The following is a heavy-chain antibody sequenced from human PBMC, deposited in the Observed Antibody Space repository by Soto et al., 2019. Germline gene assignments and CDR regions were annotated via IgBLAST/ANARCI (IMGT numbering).Heavy chain of an antibody. V-gene: IGHV3-48*02. D-gene: IGHD1-26*01. J-gene: IGHJ4*02. CDR1: GFPFSSYS. CDR2: IDNSASII. CDR3: ARGIGVVGARYFDS. Sequence: EVQLVESGGGLVQPGGSLRLSCAASGFPFSSYSLNWVRQAPGKGLEWVSYIDNSASIIYYADSVKGRFTISRDYAKNSLYLQMNSLRDEDAAVYYCARGIGVVGARYFDSWGKGTLVTVSS.